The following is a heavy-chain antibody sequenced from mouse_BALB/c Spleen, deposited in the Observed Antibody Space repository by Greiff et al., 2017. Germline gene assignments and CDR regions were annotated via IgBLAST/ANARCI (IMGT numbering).Heavy chain of an antibody. CDR1: GYSITSDYA. V-gene: IGHV3-2*02. CDR2: ISYSGST. Sequence: QSGPGLVKPSQSLSLTCTVTGYSITSDYAWNWIRQFPGNKLEWMGYISYSGSTSYNPSLKSRISITRDTSKNQFFLQLNSVTTEDTATYYCARSTMITTGFAYWGQGTLVTVSA. D-gene: IGHD2-4*01. CDR3: ARSTMITTGFAY. J-gene: IGHJ3*01.